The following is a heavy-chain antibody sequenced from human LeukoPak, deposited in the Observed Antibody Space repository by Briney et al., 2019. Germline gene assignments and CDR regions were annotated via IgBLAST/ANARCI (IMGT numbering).Heavy chain of an antibody. D-gene: IGHD1-1*01. CDR3: VRDFSLTRLERPFDY. J-gene: IGHJ4*02. V-gene: IGHV3-7*01. CDR1: GFTFSSYW. CDR2: INKDGSEK. Sequence: GGSLRLSCAASGFTFSSYWMTWVRQAPGKGLEWVANINKDGSEKYYVDSVKGRFTISRDNAKNSLYLRMNSLRVEDSAVYYCVRDFSLTRLERPFDYWGQGTLVTVSS.